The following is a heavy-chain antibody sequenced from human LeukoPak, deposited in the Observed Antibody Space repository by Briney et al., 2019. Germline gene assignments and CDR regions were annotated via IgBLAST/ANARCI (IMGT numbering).Heavy chain of an antibody. CDR2: ISSSGSTI. J-gene: IGHJ4*02. Sequence: GGSLRLSCAASGFTFSDYYMSWIRQAPGKGLEWVSYISSSGSTIYYADSVKGRFTISRDNAKNSLYLQMNSLRAEDTAVYYCARVRVVILYYFDYWGQGTLVTVSS. D-gene: IGHD3-3*01. V-gene: IGHV3-11*01. CDR3: ARVRVVILYYFDY. CDR1: GFTFSDYY.